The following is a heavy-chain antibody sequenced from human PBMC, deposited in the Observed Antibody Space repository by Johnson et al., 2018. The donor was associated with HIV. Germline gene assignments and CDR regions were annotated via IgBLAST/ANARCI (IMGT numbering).Heavy chain of an antibody. CDR2: IRSEDNTYAT. V-gene: IGHV3-73*01. Sequence: VQLVESGGGVVQPGGSLRLSCAASGFTFSSYAMSWVRQAPGKGLEWVGRIRSEDNTYATAYAASVKGRFTISRDDSKNMLHLQMNSLKTEDTAVYYCAREPNNVWRPDGSDIWGQGTRVTVTS. CDR3: AREPNNVWRPDGSDI. D-gene: IGHD3-10*01. J-gene: IGHJ3*02. CDR1: GFTFSSYA.